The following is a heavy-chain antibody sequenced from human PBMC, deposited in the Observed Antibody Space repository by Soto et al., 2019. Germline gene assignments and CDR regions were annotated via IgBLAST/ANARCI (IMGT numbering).Heavy chain of an antibody. V-gene: IGHV1-8*01. D-gene: IGHD3-3*01. CDR1: GYTFTSYD. Sequence: GASVKVSCKASGYTFTSYDINWVRQATGQGLEWMGWMNPNSGNTGYAQKFQGRVTMTRNTSISTAYMELSSLRSEDTAVYYCARGLSGITIFGVVIISGIDVWGQGTTVTVSS. CDR2: MNPNSGNT. J-gene: IGHJ6*02. CDR3: ARGLSGITIFGVVIISGIDV.